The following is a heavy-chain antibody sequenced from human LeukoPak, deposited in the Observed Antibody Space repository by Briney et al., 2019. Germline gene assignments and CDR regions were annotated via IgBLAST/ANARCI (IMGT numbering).Heavy chain of an antibody. D-gene: IGHD2-15*01. J-gene: IGHJ4*02. CDR1: EYTFTDYY. V-gene: IGHV1-18*04. Sequence: ASVKISCKASEYTFTDYYMHWVRQAPGQGLEWMGWISAYNVNTNYAQKLQGRVTMTTDTSTSTAYMELRSLRSDDTAVYYCARAGYCSGGSCYNYWGQGTLVTVSS. CDR3: ARAGYCSGGSCYNY. CDR2: ISAYNVNT.